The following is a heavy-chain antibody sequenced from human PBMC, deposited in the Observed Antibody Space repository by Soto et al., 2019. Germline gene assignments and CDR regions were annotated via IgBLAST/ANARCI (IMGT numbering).Heavy chain of an antibody. D-gene: IGHD3-3*01. CDR1: GFTFSDHY. V-gene: IGHV3-72*01. CDR2: TRNKANSYTT. Sequence: PGGSLRLSCAASGFTFSDHYMDWVRQAPGKGLEWVGRTRNKANSYTTEYAASVKGRFTISRDDSKNSLYLQMNSLKTEDTAVYYCAREGSPTYDFWCGYYSYYFDYWCLGT. J-gene: IGHJ4*02. CDR3: AREGSPTYDFWCGYYSYYFDY.